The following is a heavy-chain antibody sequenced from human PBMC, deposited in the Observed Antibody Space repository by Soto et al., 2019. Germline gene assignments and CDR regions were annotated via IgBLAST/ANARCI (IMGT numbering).Heavy chain of an antibody. J-gene: IGHJ4*02. CDR1: GGSFSGYY. V-gene: IGHV4-34*01. D-gene: IGHD6-19*01. CDR2: INHSGST. CDR3: ARAPGQWLTFDY. Sequence: QVQLQQWGAGLLKPSETLSLTCAVYGGSFSGYYWSWIRQPPGKGLEWIGEINHSGSTNYNPSLKSRVTISVDTSKNQFSLKLSSVTAADTAVYYCARAPGQWLTFDYWGQGTLVTVSS.